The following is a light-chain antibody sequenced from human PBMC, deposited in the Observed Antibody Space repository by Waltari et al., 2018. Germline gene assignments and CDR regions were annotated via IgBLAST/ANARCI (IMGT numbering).Light chain of an antibody. CDR3: QQSYSTPPET. CDR1: QSISSY. Sequence: DIQMTQSPSSLSASVGDRVTITCRASQSISSYLNWYQHKPGKAPKLLIYAASSLQSGVPSRFSGSGSGTDFTLTISSLQPEDFATYYCQQSYSTPPETFGPGTKVDIK. CDR2: AAS. J-gene: IGKJ3*01. V-gene: IGKV1-39*01.